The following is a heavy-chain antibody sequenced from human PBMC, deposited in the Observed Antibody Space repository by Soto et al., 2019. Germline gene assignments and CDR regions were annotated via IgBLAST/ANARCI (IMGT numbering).Heavy chain of an antibody. Sequence: PGGCLRLSCEASGFTFSSYALHWVRQAPGKGLEWVAVISYDGINKYYADSVKGRFTISRDNAKNSLYLQMNSLRAEDTAVYYCARGQYYYDSSGYYWGQGTLVTVSS. CDR3: ARGQYYYDSSGYY. CDR2: ISYDGINK. D-gene: IGHD3-22*01. CDR1: GFTFSSYA. V-gene: IGHV3-30-3*01. J-gene: IGHJ4*02.